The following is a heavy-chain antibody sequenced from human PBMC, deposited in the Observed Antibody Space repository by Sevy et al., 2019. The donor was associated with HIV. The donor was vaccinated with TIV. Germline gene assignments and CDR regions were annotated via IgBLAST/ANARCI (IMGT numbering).Heavy chain of an antibody. Sequence: GGSLRLSCAASGFTFDYYGMSWVRQVPGRGLEWVSGLNWNGGSTRYADSVKGRFTISRDNAKNSRYLQMNSLRAEDTALYYCARASVVRGVSLYYYHYGMDVWGQGTTVTVSS. CDR2: LNWNGGST. J-gene: IGHJ6*02. CDR1: GFTFDYYG. CDR3: ARASVVRGVSLYYYHYGMDV. D-gene: IGHD3-10*01. V-gene: IGHV3-20*04.